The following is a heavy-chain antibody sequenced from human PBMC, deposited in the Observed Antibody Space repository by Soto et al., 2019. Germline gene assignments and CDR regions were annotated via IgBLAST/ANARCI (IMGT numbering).Heavy chain of an antibody. CDR2: IHNSGST. CDR1: GGSVDSTSYY. V-gene: IGHV4-39*01. CDR3: ARGPGPGSGSGGRFVP. Sequence: SETLSLTCTVSGGSVDSTSYYWGWIRQLPGKGLEWIGSIHNSGSTSYNSSLTSRVTISVDTSKNRFSLKMSSVTAADTAVYYCARGPGPGSGSGGRFVPWGQGTLVTVSS. J-gene: IGHJ5*02. D-gene: IGHD2-15*01.